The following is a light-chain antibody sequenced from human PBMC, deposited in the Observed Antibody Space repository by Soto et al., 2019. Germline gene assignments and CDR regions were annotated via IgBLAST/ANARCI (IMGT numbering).Light chain of an antibody. CDR3: QQFYSSRT. Sequence: DIVMTQSPDSLVVSLGERATIKCKSSQSVLYSSNNKNYLACYQQKPGQPPKLLIYWASTRESGVPDGFSGSGAGTDFTLTISSLHAEDVAVYYCQQFYSSRTCGQGTKVEIK. J-gene: IGKJ1*01. CDR1: QSVLYSSNNKNY. V-gene: IGKV4-1*01. CDR2: WAS.